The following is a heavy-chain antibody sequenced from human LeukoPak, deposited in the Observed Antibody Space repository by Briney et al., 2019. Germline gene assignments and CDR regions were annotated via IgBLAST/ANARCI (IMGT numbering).Heavy chain of an antibody. CDR2: INHSGST. J-gene: IGHJ4*02. CDR1: GGSISSYY. V-gene: IGHV4-34*01. D-gene: IGHD2-2*02. Sequence: SETLSLTCTVSGGSISSYYWSWIRQPPGKGLEWIGEINHSGSTNYNPSLKSRVTISVDTSKNQFSLKLSSVTAADTAVYYCARYEGYCSSTSCYTYYFDYWGQGTLVTVSS. CDR3: ARYEGYCSSTSCYTYYFDY.